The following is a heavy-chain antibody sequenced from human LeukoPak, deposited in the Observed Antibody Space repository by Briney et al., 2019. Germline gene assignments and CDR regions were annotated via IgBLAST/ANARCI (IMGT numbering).Heavy chain of an antibody. D-gene: IGHD6-13*01. V-gene: IGHV3-74*01. Sequence: GGSLRLSCAASGFTFSSYAMSWVRQAPGKGLEWVSRINSDGSSTSYADSVKGRFTISRDNAKNTLYLQMNSLRAEDTAVYYCARDIAAAGPSASGYYFDYWGQGTLVTVSS. CDR3: ARDIAAAGPSASGYYFDY. CDR2: INSDGSST. J-gene: IGHJ4*02. CDR1: GFTFSSYA.